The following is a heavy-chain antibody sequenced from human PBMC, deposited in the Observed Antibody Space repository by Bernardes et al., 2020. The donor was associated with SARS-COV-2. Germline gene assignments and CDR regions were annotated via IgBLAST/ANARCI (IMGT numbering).Heavy chain of an antibody. CDR2: TAGDGSGT. CDR1: GINFNSLW. CDR3: AGTSVTCCDY. D-gene: IGHD2-2*01. J-gene: IGHJ4*02. Sequence: GGSLRLSCAASGINFNSLWMHWVRQAPGKGLEWVSRTAGDGSGTTYADSVKGRFTISRDNAKNTLFLQMNSLRAEDTAVYYCAGTSVTCCDYWGQETLVSVSS. V-gene: IGHV3-74*01.